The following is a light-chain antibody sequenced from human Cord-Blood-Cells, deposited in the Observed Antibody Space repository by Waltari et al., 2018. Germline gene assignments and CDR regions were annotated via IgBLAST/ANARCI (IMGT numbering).Light chain of an antibody. CDR2: EVS. J-gene: IGLJ3*02. CDR3: SSYAGSNNCNWV. V-gene: IGLV2-8*01. CDR1: SSDVGGYNY. Sequence: QSALTQPPSASGSPGQSVTISCTGTSSDVGGYNYVSLYQQHPGKAPTLMIYEVSKRPSGVPDRFSGSKSGNTAALTVSGLQAEDEADYCCSSYAGSNNCNWVFGGGTKLTVL.